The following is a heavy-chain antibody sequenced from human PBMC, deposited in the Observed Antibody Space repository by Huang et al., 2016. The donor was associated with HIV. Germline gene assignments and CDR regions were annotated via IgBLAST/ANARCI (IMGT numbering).Heavy chain of an antibody. Sequence: EVQLVESGGGLVQPGGSLRLSCAASGFTFSSYAMHWVRQAPGKGLEYVSAISSNGGSTYYADSVKGRFTISRDNSKNTLYLQMGSLRAEDMAVYYCARKLGDYWGQGTLVTVSS. J-gene: IGHJ4*02. D-gene: IGHD7-27*01. CDR3: ARKLGDY. CDR1: GFTFSSYA. CDR2: ISSNGGST. V-gene: IGHV3-64*07.